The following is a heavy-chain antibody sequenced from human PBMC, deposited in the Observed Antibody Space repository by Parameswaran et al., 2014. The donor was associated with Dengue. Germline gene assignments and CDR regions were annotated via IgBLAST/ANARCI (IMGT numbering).Heavy chain of an antibody. V-gene: IGHV3-15*07. D-gene: IGHD5-24*01. Sequence: VRQAPGKGLEWVGRIKSNTDGGTIDYAAPVQSRFTISRVDSENTLYLQMNSLKTEDTAVYYCSNERWAGYNFMALDQWGQGTLVTVSS. CDR2: IKSNTDGGTI. J-gene: IGHJ4*02. CDR3: SNERWAGYNFMALDQ.